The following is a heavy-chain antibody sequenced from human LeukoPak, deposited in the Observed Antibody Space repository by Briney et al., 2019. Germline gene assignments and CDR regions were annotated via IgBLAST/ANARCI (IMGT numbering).Heavy chain of an antibody. CDR1: GGSISSSSYY. CDR3: ARRDQWLVWDTPENWFDP. J-gene: IGHJ5*02. V-gene: IGHV4-39*01. Sequence: PSETLSLTCTVSGGSISSSSYYWGWIRQPPGKGLEWIGSIYYSGSTYYNPSLKSRVTISVDTSKNQFSLKLSSVTAADTAVYYCARRDQWLVWDTPENWFDPWGQGTLVTVSS. CDR2: IYYSGST. D-gene: IGHD6-19*01.